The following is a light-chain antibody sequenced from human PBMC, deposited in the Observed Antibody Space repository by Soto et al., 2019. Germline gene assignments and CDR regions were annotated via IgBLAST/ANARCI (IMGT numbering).Light chain of an antibody. CDR1: SGHSSYA. CDR2: LTSDGSH. V-gene: IGLV4-69*01. J-gene: IGLJ3*02. Sequence: QSVLTQPPSASASLGASVKLTCTLSSGHSSYAIAWHQQQPEKGPRYLMKLTSDGSHSKGDGIPDRFSGSSSGAERYLTISSLQSEDEADYYCQTWGTGIWVFGGGTKVTVL. CDR3: QTWGTGIWV.